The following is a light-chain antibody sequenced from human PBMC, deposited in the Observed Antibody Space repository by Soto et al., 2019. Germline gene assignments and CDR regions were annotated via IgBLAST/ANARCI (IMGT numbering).Light chain of an antibody. CDR3: QQYKTFPSLT. Sequence: EMEITQSPVTLSVSPGERATLSCRASQSVGGSLAWYQQKPGQAPRLLIYGASTRATGIPARFSGSGSRTEFTLTISSLQSEDFALYYCQQYKTFPSLTFGGGTKVEIK. J-gene: IGKJ4*01. CDR1: QSVGGS. CDR2: GAS. V-gene: IGKV3-15*01.